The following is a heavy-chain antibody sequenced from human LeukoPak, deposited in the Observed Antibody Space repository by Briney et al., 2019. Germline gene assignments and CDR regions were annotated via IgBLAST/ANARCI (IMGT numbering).Heavy chain of an antibody. CDR3: ARVLGNFWSGYYIYFDY. CDR2: INSDGSST. Sequence: GGSLRLSCAASGFTFSSYSMNWVRQAPGKGLVWVSRINSDGSSTSYADSAKGRFTISRDNAKNTLYLQMNSLRAEDTAVYYCARVLGNFWSGYYIYFDYWGQGTLVTVSS. J-gene: IGHJ4*02. V-gene: IGHV3-74*01. D-gene: IGHD3-3*01. CDR1: GFTFSSYS.